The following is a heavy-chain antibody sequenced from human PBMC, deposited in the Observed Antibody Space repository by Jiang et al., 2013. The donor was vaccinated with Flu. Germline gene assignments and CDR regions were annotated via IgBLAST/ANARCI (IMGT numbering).Heavy chain of an antibody. CDR1: GGTFSNYA. V-gene: IGHV1-69*17. CDR3: ARRMAEWTLHYYGLDV. J-gene: IGHJ6*02. Sequence: GAEVKKPGSSVKVSCEASGGTFSNYALSWVRQAPGQGLEWMGGIIPIFGVPNYAQKFQGRVTITADTSTSTAYMELTSLRSDDSAIYFCARRMAEWTLHYYGLDVWGQGTTVTVS. D-gene: IGHD3-22*01. CDR2: IIPIFGVP.